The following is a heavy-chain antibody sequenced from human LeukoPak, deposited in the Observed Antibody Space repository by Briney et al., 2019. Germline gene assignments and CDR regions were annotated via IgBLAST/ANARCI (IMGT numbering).Heavy chain of an antibody. CDR3: VTTSVTHTRDP. J-gene: IGHJ5*02. Sequence: ASVKVSCKASGYTFTGYYMHWVRQAPGQGLEWVGWINPHSRATHYAQRFRGRVTMEASITTGYMELNSLTSDDTAVYYCVTTSVTHTRDPWGQGTLVTVSS. V-gene: IGHV1-2*02. CDR1: GYTFTGYY. CDR2: INPHSRAT. D-gene: IGHD5/OR15-5a*01.